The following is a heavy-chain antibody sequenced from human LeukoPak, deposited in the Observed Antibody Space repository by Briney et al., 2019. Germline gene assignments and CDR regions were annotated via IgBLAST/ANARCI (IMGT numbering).Heavy chain of an antibody. J-gene: IGHJ4*02. D-gene: IGHD4-17*01. CDR1: GGSISSYY. CDR2: IYYSGST. V-gene: IGHV4-59*12. Sequence: SETLSLTCTVSGGSISSYYWSWIRQPPGHGLEWIGSIYYSGSTYYNPSLKSRVTISVDTSKNQFSLKLSSVTAADTAVYYCARDLIGPYGDYSFFDYWGQGTLVTVSS. CDR3: ARDLIGPYGDYSFFDY.